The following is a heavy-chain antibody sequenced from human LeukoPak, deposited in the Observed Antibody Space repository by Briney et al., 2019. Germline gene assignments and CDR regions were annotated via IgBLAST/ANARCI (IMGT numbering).Heavy chain of an antibody. CDR3: ARDSSSSLSSKYYFDY. Sequence: GGSLRLSCAASGFTFSSYWMSWVRQAPGKGLEWVANIKQDGSEKYYVDSVKGRFTISRDNAKNSLYLQMNSLRAEDTAVYYCARDSSSSLSSKYYFDYWGQGTLVTVSS. V-gene: IGHV3-7*01. CDR2: IKQDGSEK. D-gene: IGHD6-6*01. J-gene: IGHJ4*02. CDR1: GFTFSSYW.